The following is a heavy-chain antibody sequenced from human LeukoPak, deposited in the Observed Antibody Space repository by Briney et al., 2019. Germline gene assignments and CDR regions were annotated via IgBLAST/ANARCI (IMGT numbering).Heavy chain of an antibody. J-gene: IGHJ4*02. D-gene: IGHD4-17*01. CDR2: ISSSSSTI. Sequence: GGSLRLSCAASGFTFSSYSMNWVRQAPGKGLEWVSYISSSSSTIYYADSVKGRFTISRDNAKNSLYLQMNSLGAEDTAVYYCARGRYDYGDLDNYFDYWGQGTLVTVSS. CDR3: ARGRYDYGDLDNYFDY. V-gene: IGHV3-48*04. CDR1: GFTFSSYS.